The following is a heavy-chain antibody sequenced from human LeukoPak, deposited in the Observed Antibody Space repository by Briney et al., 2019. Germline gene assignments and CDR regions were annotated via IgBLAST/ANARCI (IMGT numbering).Heavy chain of an antibody. J-gene: IGHJ6*04. CDR3: ARDPIDYGMDV. CDR1: GFTFRSYE. V-gene: IGHV3-48*03. Sequence: GGSLRLSCAASGFTFRSYEMNWVRQAPGKGLEWVSYISSSGSTIYYADSVKGRFTISRDNAKNSLYLQMNSLRAEDTAVYYCARDPIDYGMDVWGKGTTVTVSS. CDR2: ISSSGSTI.